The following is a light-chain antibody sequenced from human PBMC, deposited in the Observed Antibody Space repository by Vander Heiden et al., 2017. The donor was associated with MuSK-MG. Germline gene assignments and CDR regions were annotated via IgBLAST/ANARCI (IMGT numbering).Light chain of an antibody. V-gene: IGKV4-1*01. J-gene: IGKJ4*01. CDR2: WAS. CDR3: QRDDRRPHT. Sequence: DIVVTQSPESLAVSLGERATINCRSSQSLLHRLNNNNYLAWFQQKPGQPPKLLIYWASTRESGVPDRFSGSASGTDFTLSISGLNAEDVADYYCQRDDRRPHTFGGGTKVMIK. CDR1: QSLLHRLNNNNY.